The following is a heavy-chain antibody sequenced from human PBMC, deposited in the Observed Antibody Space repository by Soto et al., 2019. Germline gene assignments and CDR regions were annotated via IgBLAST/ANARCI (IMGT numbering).Heavy chain of an antibody. Sequence: HPGGSLRLSCMASGFPSSTYGFSTYAMTWVRQPPGRGLEWVSVITGSGTHSYYADSVKGRFTISRDNSRNTLFLQMDSLRGDDTAVYFCAKGTSSEFLLSFDDWGHGTLVTVSS. J-gene: IGHJ4*01. CDR2: ITGSGTHS. CDR1: GFPSSTYGFSTYA. V-gene: IGHV3-23*01. D-gene: IGHD3-10*01. CDR3: AKGTSSEFLLSFDD.